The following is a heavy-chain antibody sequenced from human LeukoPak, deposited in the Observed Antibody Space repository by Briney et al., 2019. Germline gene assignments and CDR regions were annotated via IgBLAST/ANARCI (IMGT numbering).Heavy chain of an antibody. CDR2: TYYRSKWYN. CDR3: ARSISGLGD. J-gene: IGHJ4*02. V-gene: IGHV6-1*01. D-gene: IGHD3-10*01. Sequence: SQTLSLTCAISGEILSSNSSAWNWIRHSPSRGLEWLGRTYYRSKWYNDYAVSVKGRITISADTSKNQFSLQLNSVTPEDTAVYYCARSISGLGDWGQGTLVTVSS. CDR1: GEILSSNSSA.